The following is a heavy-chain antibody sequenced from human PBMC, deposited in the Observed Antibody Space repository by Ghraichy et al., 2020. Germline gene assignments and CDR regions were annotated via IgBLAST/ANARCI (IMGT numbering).Heavy chain of an antibody. CDR3: ARSVDVYDSRGPVYYFDY. Sequence: SQTLSLTCAISGDSVSSNSAAWNWIRQSPSRGLEWLGRTYYRSKWYNDYAVSVKSRITINPDTSKNQFSLQLNSATPEDTAVYYCARSVDVYDSRGPVYYFDYWGQGTLVTVSS. CDR1: GDSVSSNSAA. D-gene: IGHD3-22*01. CDR2: TYYRSKWYN. V-gene: IGHV6-1*01. J-gene: IGHJ4*02.